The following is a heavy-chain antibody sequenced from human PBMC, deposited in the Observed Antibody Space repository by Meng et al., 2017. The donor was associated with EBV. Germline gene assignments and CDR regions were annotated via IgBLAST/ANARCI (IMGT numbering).Heavy chain of an antibody. D-gene: IGHD2-2*01. CDR1: GFTFSGSA. CDR2: IRSKAKSYAT. V-gene: IGHV3-73*02. Sequence: EGTLVDPGGGLVQPGGHLKLSCAASGFTFSGSAMHWARQGFGKGLEWVGRIRSKAKSYATAYAASVKGRFNISRDDSKNTAYLQMNSLKTEDTAVYYCTRMSSPLDYWGQGTLVTVSS. CDR3: TRMSSPLDY. J-gene: IGHJ4*02.